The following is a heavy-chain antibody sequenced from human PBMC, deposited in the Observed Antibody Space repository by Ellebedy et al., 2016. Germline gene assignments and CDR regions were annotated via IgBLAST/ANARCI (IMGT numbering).Heavy chain of an antibody. J-gene: IGHJ5*02. CDR2: INHSGST. CDR1: GGSFSGYY. V-gene: IGHV4-34*01. D-gene: IGHD5-12*01. CDR3: ARFKKGWLRLGNWFDP. Sequence: SETLSLXCAVYGGSFSGYYWSWIRQPPGKGLEWIGEINHSGSTNYNPSLKSRVTISVDTSKNQFSLKLSSVTAADTAVYYCARFKKGWLRLGNWFDPWGQGTLVTVSS.